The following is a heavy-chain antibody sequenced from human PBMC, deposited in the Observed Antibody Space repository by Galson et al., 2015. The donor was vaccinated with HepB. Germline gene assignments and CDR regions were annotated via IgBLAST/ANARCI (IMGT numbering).Heavy chain of an antibody. V-gene: IGHV1-69*10. CDR2: IIPIFGIA. CDR1: GGTFSNYA. CDR3: VSVVVAATGDY. J-gene: IGHJ4*02. D-gene: IGHD2-15*01. Sequence: SVKVSCKASGGTFSNYAISWVRQAPGQGLEWMGGIIPIFGIANYAQKFQGRVTMTRDTSISTAYMELSRLRSDDTAVYYCVSVVVAATGDYWGQGTLVTVSS.